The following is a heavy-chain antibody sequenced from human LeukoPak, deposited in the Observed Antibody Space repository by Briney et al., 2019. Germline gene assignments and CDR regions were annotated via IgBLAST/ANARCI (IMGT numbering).Heavy chain of an antibody. D-gene: IGHD1-1*01. V-gene: IGHV4-59*08. J-gene: IGHJ3*02. CDR3: ARWKQGAFDI. CDR1: GGSISSYY. CDR2: IYYSGSN. Sequence: SETLSLTCTVSGGSISSYYGSWIRQPPGKGLEWIGYIYYSGSNNYNPSLKDRVTISVNTSKNQFSLKLSSVTAADTAVYYGARWKQGAFDIWGQGTMVTVSS.